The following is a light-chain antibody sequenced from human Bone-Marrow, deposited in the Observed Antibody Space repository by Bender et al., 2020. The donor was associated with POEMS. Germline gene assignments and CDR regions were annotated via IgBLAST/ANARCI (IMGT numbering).Light chain of an antibody. CDR1: RNDIGDNNF. J-gene: IGLJ2*01. Sequence: QSALTQPASVSGSPGQSVIISCTGTRNDIGDNNFVSWYQQHPDKAPKLLIYDVTNRPSGVSNRFSGSKSGTMASLTISGLQPEDEADYYCCSYAGGSIYVFGGGTKLTVL. CDR2: DVT. V-gene: IGLV2-14*03. CDR3: CSYAGGSIYV.